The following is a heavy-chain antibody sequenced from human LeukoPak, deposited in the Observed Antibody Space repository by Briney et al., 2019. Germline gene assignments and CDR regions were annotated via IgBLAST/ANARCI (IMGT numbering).Heavy chain of an antibody. CDR2: ISSSSSTI. CDR1: GFTFSSYS. Sequence: GGSLRLSCAASGFTFSSYSMNWVRQAPGKGLEWVSYISSSSSTIYYADSVKGRFTISRDNSKNTLYLQMNSLRAEDTAVYYCARTLGPFDIWAKGQWSPSLQ. J-gene: IGHJ3*02. V-gene: IGHV3-48*01. CDR3: ARTLGPFDI.